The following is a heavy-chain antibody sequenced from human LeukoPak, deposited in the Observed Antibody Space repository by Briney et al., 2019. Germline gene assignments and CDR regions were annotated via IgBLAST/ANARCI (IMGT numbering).Heavy chain of an antibody. D-gene: IGHD2-15*01. CDR2: ISGSGDST. CDR3: AKGDCSGGSCTTPFDY. V-gene: IGHV3-23*01. J-gene: IGHJ4*02. CDR1: GFTFSSYA. Sequence: PGGSLRLSCAASGFTFSSYAMNWVRQAPGKGLEWVSVISGSGDSTYYADSMKGRFAISRDSSKNTRYLQMNSLRAEDTAVYYCAKGDCSGGSCTTPFDYWGQGTLVTVSP.